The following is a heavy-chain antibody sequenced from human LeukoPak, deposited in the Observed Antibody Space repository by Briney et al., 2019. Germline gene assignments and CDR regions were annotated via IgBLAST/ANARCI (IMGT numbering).Heavy chain of an antibody. Sequence: SETLSLTCTVSGGSISSYYYNWIRQPAGKGLEWIGRIYTTGSTHYNPSLKSRVSISLDTSKNQIYLELSSVTAADTAIYYCAREGAVAVWNTFHIWGQGTMVAVSS. J-gene: IGHJ3*02. D-gene: IGHD6-19*01. V-gene: IGHV4-4*07. CDR2: IYTTGST. CDR3: AREGAVAVWNTFHI. CDR1: GGSISSYY.